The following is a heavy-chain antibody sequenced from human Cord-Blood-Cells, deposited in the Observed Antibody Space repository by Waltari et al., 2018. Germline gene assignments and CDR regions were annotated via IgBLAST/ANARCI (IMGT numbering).Heavy chain of an antibody. V-gene: IGHV3-53*01. CDR3: ASERRYYYDSSGYYY. CDR2: IYSCGST. D-gene: IGHD3-22*01. CDR1: GFTVSSNY. Sequence: EVQLVESGGGLIQPGGSLRLSCAASGFTVSSNYMSWVRQAPGKGLEWFSVIYSCGSTYYADSVKGRFTISRDNPKTTLYLQMNSLRAEDTAVYYCASERRYYYDSSGYYYWGQGTLVTVSS. J-gene: IGHJ4*02.